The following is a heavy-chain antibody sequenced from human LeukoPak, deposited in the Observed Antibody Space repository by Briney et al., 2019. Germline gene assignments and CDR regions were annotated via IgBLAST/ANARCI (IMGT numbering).Heavy chain of an antibody. Sequence: GWSLRLSCAASGFTFSSYWMNWVRQAPGKGLVWVSRICSDGSSTTYADSVKGRFSISRDNAKNTLYLQMNRLRVEDTAVYYCARGRPHGNDYWGQGTLVTASS. CDR2: ICSDGSST. CDR1: GFTFSSYW. V-gene: IGHV3-74*01. CDR3: ARGRPHGNDY. J-gene: IGHJ4*02. D-gene: IGHD4-23*01.